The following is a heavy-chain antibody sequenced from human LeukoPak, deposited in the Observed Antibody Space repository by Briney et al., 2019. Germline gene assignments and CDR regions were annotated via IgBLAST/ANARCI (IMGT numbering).Heavy chain of an antibody. CDR2: IYYSGST. CDR1: GGSISSHY. J-gene: IGHJ5*02. D-gene: IGHD3-22*01. V-gene: IGHV4-59*11. Sequence: SETLSLTCTASGGSISSHYWSWIRQPPGKGLEWIGYIYYSGSTNYNPSLKSRVTISVDTFKNQFSLKLTSVTATATAVIYFARVNHYNSSGYNWCDPGGQGTLVTVFS. CDR3: ARVNHYNSSGYNWCDP.